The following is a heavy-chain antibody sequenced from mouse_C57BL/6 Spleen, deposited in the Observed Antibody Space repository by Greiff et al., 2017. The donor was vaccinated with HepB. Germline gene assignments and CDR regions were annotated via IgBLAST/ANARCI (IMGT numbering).Heavy chain of an antibody. CDR3: TLGSSYNY. V-gene: IGHV6-3*01. CDR2: IRLKSDNYAT. D-gene: IGHD1-1*01. J-gene: IGHJ2*01. CDR1: GFTFSNYW. Sequence: EVMLVESGGGLVQPGGSMKLSCVASGFTFSNYWMNWVRQSPEKGLEWVAQIRLKSDNYATHYAESVKGRFTISRDDSKSSVYLQMNNLRAEDTGIYYCTLGSSYNYWGQGTTLTVSS.